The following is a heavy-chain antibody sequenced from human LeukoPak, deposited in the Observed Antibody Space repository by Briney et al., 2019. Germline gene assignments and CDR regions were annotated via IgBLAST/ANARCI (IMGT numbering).Heavy chain of an antibody. V-gene: IGHV3-21*04. CDR1: GISFSNYS. CDR3: ANDGAYYDSNTDAFDI. Sequence: GGSLRLSCAASGISFSNYSMNWVRQAPGKGLEWVSLISSSSRFIYYGDSVKGRFTISRDNAKKSLYLQMNSLRAEDTAVYYCANDGAYYDSNTDAFDIWGQGTMVTVSS. D-gene: IGHD3-22*01. J-gene: IGHJ3*02. CDR2: ISSSSRFI.